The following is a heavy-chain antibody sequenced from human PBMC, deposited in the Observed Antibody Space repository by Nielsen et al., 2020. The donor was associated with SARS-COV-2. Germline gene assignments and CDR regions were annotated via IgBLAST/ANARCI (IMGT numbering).Heavy chain of an antibody. CDR1: GFTFSSYA. J-gene: IGHJ4*02. CDR3: ARVIAAAGPVAY. Sequence: RGSLRLSCAASGFTFSSYAMSWVRQAPGKGLEWVSSISSSSSYIYYADSVKGRFTISRDNAKNSLYLQMNSLRAEDTAVYYCARVIAAAGPVAYWGQGTLVTVSS. D-gene: IGHD6-13*01. CDR2: ISSSSSYI. V-gene: IGHV3-21*01.